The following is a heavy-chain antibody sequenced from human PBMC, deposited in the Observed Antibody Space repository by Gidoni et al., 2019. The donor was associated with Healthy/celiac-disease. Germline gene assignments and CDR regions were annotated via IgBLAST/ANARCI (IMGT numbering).Heavy chain of an antibody. CDR2: IYPGDSDT. Sequence: EVQLVQSGAEVKKPGESLKISCKGSGYSFTSYWIGWVRQMPGKGREWMGIIYPGDSDTRYSPSFQGQVTISADKSISTAYLQWSSLKASDTAMYYCARGEGCSSTSCYTWWFDPWGQGTLVTVSS. D-gene: IGHD2-2*02. CDR1: GYSFTSYW. CDR3: ARGEGCSSTSCYTWWFDP. V-gene: IGHV5-51*03. J-gene: IGHJ5*02.